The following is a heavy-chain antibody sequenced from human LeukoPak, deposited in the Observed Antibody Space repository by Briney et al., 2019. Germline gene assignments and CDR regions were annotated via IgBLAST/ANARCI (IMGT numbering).Heavy chain of an antibody. J-gene: IGHJ6*03. CDR1: DDSITMYY. CDR2: VDHTGST. Sequence: SEALSLTCSVSDDSITMYYWTWIRQPPGKGLEWIGYVDHTGSTNFNPSLNGRVSISRDTTNNLFSLRLRSVTAADTAVYFCARGRVSSSTWYSTYYYYFYMDVWGKGTTVTVSS. CDR3: ARGRVSSSTWYSTYYYYFYMDV. V-gene: IGHV4-59*01. D-gene: IGHD1-1*01.